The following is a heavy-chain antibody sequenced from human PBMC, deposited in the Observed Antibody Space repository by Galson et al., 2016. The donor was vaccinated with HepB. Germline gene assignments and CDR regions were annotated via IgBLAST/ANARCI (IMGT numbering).Heavy chain of an antibody. CDR2: IYTSGST. V-gene: IGHV4-61*02. CDR3: ARGGKQLHPTYYYYYYMDV. D-gene: IGHD6-13*01. J-gene: IGHJ6*03. Sequence: TLSLTCTVSGGSISSGSYYWSWIRRPAGKGLEWIGRIYTSGSTNYNPSLKSRVTISVDTSKNQFSLKLSSVTAADTAVYYCARGGKQLHPTYYYYYYMDVWGKGTTVTVSS. CDR1: GGSISSGSYY.